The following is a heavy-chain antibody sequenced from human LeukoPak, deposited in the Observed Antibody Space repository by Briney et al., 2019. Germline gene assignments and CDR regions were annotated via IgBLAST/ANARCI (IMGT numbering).Heavy chain of an antibody. CDR2: IWYDGSNK. CDR1: GSTFSSYG. J-gene: IGHJ6*02. Sequence: GGSLRLSCAASGSTFSSYGMHWVRQAPGKGLEWVAVIWYDGSNKYYADSVKGRFTISGDNSKNTLYLQMNSLRAEDTAVYYCARGSLWGYGSGSRYYYYYGMDVWGQGTTVTVSS. V-gene: IGHV3-33*01. D-gene: IGHD3-10*01. CDR3: ARGSLWGYGSGSRYYYYYGMDV.